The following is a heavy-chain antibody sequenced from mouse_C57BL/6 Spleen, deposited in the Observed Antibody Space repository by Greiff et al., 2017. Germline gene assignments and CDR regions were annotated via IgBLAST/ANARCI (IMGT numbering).Heavy chain of an antibody. CDR2: ISSGSSTI. D-gene: IGHD2-10*01. J-gene: IGHJ1*03. CDR1: GFTFSSYA. V-gene: IGHV5-17*01. CDR3: ARPTYYGYWYFDV. Sequence: EVKLQESGEGLVKPGGSLKLSCAASGFTFSSYAMSWVRQTPEKGLEWVAYISSGSSTIYYADTVKGRFTISRDNAKNTLFLQMTSLRSEDTAMYYCARPTYYGYWYFDVWGTGTTVTVSS.